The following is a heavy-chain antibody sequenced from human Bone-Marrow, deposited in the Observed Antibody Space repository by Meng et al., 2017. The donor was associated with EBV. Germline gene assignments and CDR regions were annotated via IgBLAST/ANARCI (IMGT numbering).Heavy chain of an antibody. CDR2: ISGSGGST. CDR3: APEEWELPNFDY. V-gene: IGHV3-23*01. Sequence: VQLLECGGGLVKPGGSRGLSCAASGFTFSSYAMSWVRQAPGKRLEWVSAISGSGGSTYYAESVKGRFIISRDNSTNTHYLQMNNRRAEDTAVYYCAPEEWELPNFDYWGQGTLVTVSS. J-gene: IGHJ4*02. D-gene: IGHD1-26*01. CDR1: GFTFSSYA.